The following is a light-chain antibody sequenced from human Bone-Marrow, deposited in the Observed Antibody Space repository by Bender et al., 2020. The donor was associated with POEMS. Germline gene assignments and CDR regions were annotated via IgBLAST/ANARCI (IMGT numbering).Light chain of an antibody. CDR3: CSYADSSTLV. V-gene: IGLV2-8*01. CDR2: DVS. J-gene: IGLJ1*01. Sequence: QSALTQPPSASGSPGQSVTISCTGTSSDVGIYNYVSWYQQHPGKAPKLLVYDVSNRPSGVSNRFSGSKSGNTASLTISGLQAADEADYYCCSYADSSTLVLGTGTKVTVL. CDR1: SSDVGIYNY.